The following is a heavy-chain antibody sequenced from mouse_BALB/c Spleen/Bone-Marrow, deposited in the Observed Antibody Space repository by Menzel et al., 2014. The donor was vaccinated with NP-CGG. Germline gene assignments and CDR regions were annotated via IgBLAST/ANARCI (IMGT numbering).Heavy chain of an antibody. J-gene: IGHJ4*01. CDR1: GFTFSDYY. D-gene: IGHD2-1*01. CDR3: ARHLYGNYGAMDY. V-gene: IGHV5-12*02. Sequence: EVQLVESGGGLVQPGGSLKLSCATSGFTFSDYYMYWVRQTPEKRLEWVAYISNGGGSTYYPDTVKGRFTISRDNAKNTLYLQTSRLKSEDTAMYYCARHLYGNYGAMDYWGQGTSVTVSS. CDR2: ISNGGGST.